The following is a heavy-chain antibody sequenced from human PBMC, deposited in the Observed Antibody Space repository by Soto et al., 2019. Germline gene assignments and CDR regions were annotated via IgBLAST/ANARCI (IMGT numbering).Heavy chain of an antibody. V-gene: IGHV1-18*01. CDR1: GYTFTSYG. CDR2: ISAYNGNT. Sequence: ASVKVSCKASGYTFTSYGISWVRQAPGQWLEWMGWISAYNGNTNYAQKLQGRVTMTTDTSTSTAYMELRSLRSDDTAVYYCARGGDSSGYYSGDDAFDIWGQGTMVTVSS. CDR3: ARGGDSSGYYSGDDAFDI. D-gene: IGHD3-22*01. J-gene: IGHJ3*02.